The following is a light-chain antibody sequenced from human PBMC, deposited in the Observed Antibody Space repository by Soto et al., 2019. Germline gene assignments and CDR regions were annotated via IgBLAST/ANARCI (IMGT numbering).Light chain of an antibody. V-gene: IGKV2-28*01. Sequence: DSVMTQSPLSLPVTPGEPASSSCRASQSLLHINGYNYLDWSLQKQGQSPQLLIYLGSYRASGVPDRFSGSGSGTDFTLKISRVQAEDVGVYYCMQALQTPRTFGQVTKVEIK. CDR1: QSLLHINGYNY. J-gene: IGKJ1*01. CDR2: LGS. CDR3: MQALQTPRT.